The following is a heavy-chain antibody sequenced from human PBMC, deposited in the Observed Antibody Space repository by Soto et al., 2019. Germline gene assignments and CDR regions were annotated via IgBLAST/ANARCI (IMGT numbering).Heavy chain of an antibody. V-gene: IGHV3-30-3*01. CDR2: ISYDGSNK. CDR3: ARDDGSGSYYYYYGMDV. CDR1: GFTFSSYA. J-gene: IGHJ6*02. D-gene: IGHD3-10*01. Sequence: GGSLSLSCAASGFTFSSYAMHWVRQAPGKGLEWVAVISYDGSNKYYADSVKGRFTISRDNSKNTLYLQMNSLRAEDTAVYYCARDDGSGSYYYYYGMDVWGQGTTVTVAS.